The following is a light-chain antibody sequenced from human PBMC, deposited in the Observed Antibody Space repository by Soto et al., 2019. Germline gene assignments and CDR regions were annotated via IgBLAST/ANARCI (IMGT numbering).Light chain of an antibody. CDR1: SSDVGNYNY. CDR3: SSFTSSTTYV. J-gene: IGLJ1*01. V-gene: IGLV2-14*01. CDR2: NVN. Sequence: QSALTQSASVSGSPGQSITISCTGTSSDVGNYNYVSWYQQHPGEVPKLIIFNVNNRPSGVSHRFSGSNSGNTASLTISGLPAEDDADYYCSSFTSSTTYVFGTGTKVTVL.